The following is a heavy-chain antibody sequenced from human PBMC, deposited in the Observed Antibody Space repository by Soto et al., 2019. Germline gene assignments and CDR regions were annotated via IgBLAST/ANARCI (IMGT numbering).Heavy chain of an antibody. CDR3: EGESGENWSYEAY. CDR2: ISTTGNT. CDR1: GDTITSFS. Sequence: SETLSLTCTVSGDTITSFSWNWIRQSAGKGLEWIGRISTTGNTHYNPSLEIRVTMSLDTSKNQFSLKLTSVTAADTAVYYCEGESGENWSYEAYWGQGTLVTVSS. D-gene: IGHD1-7*01. V-gene: IGHV4-4*07. J-gene: IGHJ4*02.